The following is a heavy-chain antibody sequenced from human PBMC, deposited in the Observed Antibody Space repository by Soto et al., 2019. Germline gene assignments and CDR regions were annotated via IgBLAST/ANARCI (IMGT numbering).Heavy chain of an antibody. CDR1: GYSFTSYW. CDR2: IYPGDSDT. D-gene: IGHD6-6*01. Sequence: GESLKISCRGSGYSFTSYWIGWVRQMPGKGLEWVGIIYPGDSDTRYSPAFQGQGTISPDKSNSTAYLQWSSLKASDTAMYYCARYSSSSAYYFDYWGQGTLVTVSS. CDR3: ARYSSSSAYYFDY. V-gene: IGHV5-51*01. J-gene: IGHJ4*02.